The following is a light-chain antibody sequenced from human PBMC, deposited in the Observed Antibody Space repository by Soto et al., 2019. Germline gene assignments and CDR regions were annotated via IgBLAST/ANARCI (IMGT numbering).Light chain of an antibody. Sequence: EIVLTQSPATLSLSPGERATLSCRASQSVSSYLAWYQQKPGQAPRLLIYDASNRATGIPARFSGSGSGTDFTLTISSLEPEDVAVYYCQQRSNWPLTFGQGKRREIK. V-gene: IGKV3-11*01. J-gene: IGKJ5*01. CDR2: DAS. CDR1: QSVSSY. CDR3: QQRSNWPLT.